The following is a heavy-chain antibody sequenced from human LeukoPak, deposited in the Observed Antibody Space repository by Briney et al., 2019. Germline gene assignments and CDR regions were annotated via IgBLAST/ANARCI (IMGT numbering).Heavy chain of an antibody. J-gene: IGHJ3*02. D-gene: IGHD6-13*01. V-gene: IGHV1-69*05. Sequence: GASVKVSCKASGGTFSSYAISWVRQAPGQGLEWMGGIIPIFGTANYAQKFQGRVTITTDESTSTAYMELSSLRSEDTAVYYCARDEGHSSSPEGAFDIWGQGTMVTVSS. CDR1: GGTFSSYA. CDR2: IIPIFGTA. CDR3: ARDEGHSSSPEGAFDI.